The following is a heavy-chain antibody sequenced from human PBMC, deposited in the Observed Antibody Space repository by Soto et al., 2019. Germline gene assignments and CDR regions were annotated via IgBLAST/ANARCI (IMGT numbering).Heavy chain of an antibody. V-gene: IGHV3-64*01. D-gene: IGHD3-9*01. CDR3: ARGISILTGYYKENHYYYYYGMDV. CDR1: GFTFSSYA. J-gene: IGHJ6*02. CDR2: ISSNGGST. Sequence: GGSLRLSCAASGFTFSSYAMHWVRQAPGKGLEYVSAISSNGGSTYYANSVKGRFTISRDNSKNTLYLQMGSLRAEDMAVYYCARGISILTGYYKENHYYYYYGMDVWGQGTTVTVSS.